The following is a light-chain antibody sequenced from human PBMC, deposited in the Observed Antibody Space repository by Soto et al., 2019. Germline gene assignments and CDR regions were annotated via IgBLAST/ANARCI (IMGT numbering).Light chain of an antibody. CDR1: QVITNY. Sequence: DIQLTQSASSLSASVGDRVTITCQASQVITNYLNWYQQKPGRAPKLLIYDISTLEIGVPSRFGGSGSGTHFTFTITGLQPEDIATYYCQQANSFPLTFGGGTKVEIK. J-gene: IGKJ4*01. CDR3: QQANSFPLT. CDR2: DIS. V-gene: IGKV1-33*01.